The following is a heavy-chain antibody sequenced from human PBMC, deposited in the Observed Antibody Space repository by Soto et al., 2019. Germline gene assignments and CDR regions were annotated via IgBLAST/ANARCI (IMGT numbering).Heavy chain of an antibody. J-gene: IGHJ4*02. CDR2: ISYDGSNK. CDR3: ARGGYGDPLHPFDY. CDR1: GFTFSSYA. D-gene: IGHD4-17*01. V-gene: IGHV3-30-3*01. Sequence: QVQLVESGGGVVQPGRSLRLSCAASGFTFSSYAMHWVRQAPGKGLEWVAVISYDGSNKYYSDSVKGRFTISRDNSKNTLYLQMNSLRAEDTAVYYCARGGYGDPLHPFDYWVQGTLVTVSS.